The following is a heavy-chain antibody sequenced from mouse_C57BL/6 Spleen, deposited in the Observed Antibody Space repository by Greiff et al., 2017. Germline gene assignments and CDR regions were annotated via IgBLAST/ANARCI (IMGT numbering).Heavy chain of an antibody. CDR2: INYDGSST. Sequence: EVKLVESEGGLVQPGSSMKLSCTASGFTFSDYYMAWVRQVPEKGLEWVANINYDGSSTYYLDSLKSRFIISRDKAKNILYLQMSSLKSEDTATYYCARGGNYLPYYFDYWGQGTTLTVSS. J-gene: IGHJ2*01. V-gene: IGHV5-16*01. CDR3: ARGGNYLPYYFDY. D-gene: IGHD2-1*01. CDR1: GFTFSDYY.